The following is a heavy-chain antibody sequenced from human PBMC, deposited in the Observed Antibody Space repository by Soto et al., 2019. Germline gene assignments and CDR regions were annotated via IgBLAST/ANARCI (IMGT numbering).Heavy chain of an antibody. J-gene: IGHJ5*02. CDR2: IFWNDEK. Sequence: SGPTLVNPTQTLTLTCSFSGFSLSTNGVRVGWIRQPPGKAPEWLAIIFWNDEKYYSSSLKSRLTITKDTSKNQVVLTMTNMEYVDTAKYFCAHRRVGSSDWYDWFEPWAQGMLVTVSS. V-gene: IGHV2-5*01. CDR3: AHRRVGSSDWYDWFEP. CDR1: GFSLSTNGVR. D-gene: IGHD6-19*01.